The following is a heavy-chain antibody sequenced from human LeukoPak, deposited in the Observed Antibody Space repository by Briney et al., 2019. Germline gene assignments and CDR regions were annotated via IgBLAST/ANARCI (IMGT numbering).Heavy chain of an antibody. D-gene: IGHD1-26*01. CDR3: ARHSPVGIFFFDY. Sequence: SETLSLTCTVSDGSISSGSDYWSWIRQPAGKGMEWIGRIYTSGSTNYNPSLKSRVTISVDTSKNQFSLKLSSVTAADTAVYYCARHSPVGIFFFDYWGQGTLVTVSS. J-gene: IGHJ4*02. V-gene: IGHV4-61*02. CDR2: IYTSGST. CDR1: DGSISSGSDY.